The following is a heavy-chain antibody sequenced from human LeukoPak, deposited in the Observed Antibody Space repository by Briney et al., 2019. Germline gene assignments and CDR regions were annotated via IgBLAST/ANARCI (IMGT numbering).Heavy chain of an antibody. Sequence: GGSLRLSCAASGFTFSSYAMSWVRQSPGKGLEWVSVISGSGGSTYYADSVKGRFTISGDYSKNTLYLQMNSLRAEDAAVYYCARFSGPGMQHYYYYMDVWGTGTTVTVSS. CDR3: ARFSGPGMQHYYYYMDV. V-gene: IGHV3-23*01. J-gene: IGHJ6*03. CDR2: ISGSGGST. D-gene: IGHD3-10*01. CDR1: GFTFSSYA.